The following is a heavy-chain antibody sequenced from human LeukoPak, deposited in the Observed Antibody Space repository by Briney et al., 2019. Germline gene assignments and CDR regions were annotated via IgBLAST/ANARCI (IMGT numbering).Heavy chain of an antibody. D-gene: IGHD2-2*01. CDR3: ARGCSSTSCWLRMDV. J-gene: IGHJ6*02. CDR2: IYTSGST. CDR1: GGAITNYY. Sequence: SETLSLTCTVSGGAITNYYWSWIRQPAGKGLEWIGRIYTSGSTSYNPSLKSRVTMSVDTSKNQFSLKLSSVTAADTAVYYCARGCSSTSCWLRMDVWGQGTTVTVSS. V-gene: IGHV4-4*07.